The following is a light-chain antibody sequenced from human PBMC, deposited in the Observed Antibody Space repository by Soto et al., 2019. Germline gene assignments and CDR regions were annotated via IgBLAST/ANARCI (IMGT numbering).Light chain of an antibody. J-gene: IGKJ1*01. CDR3: QQYGGPVPWT. Sequence: VLTQSPRTLSLSGGEGDTVSCRASQTISRNYLAWYQKKPGQAPRLLIYGASTRATGIPDRFTGSGSGTDFTLTSARLQPEDFAVYYCQQYGGPVPWTFGQGTKVDIK. CDR1: QTISRNY. CDR2: GAS. V-gene: IGKV3-20*01.